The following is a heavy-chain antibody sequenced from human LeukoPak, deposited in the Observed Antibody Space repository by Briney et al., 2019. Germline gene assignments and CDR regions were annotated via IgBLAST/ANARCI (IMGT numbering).Heavy chain of an antibody. V-gene: IGHV3-30*02. D-gene: IGHD2-15*01. J-gene: IGHJ6*03. Sequence: GGSLRLSCAVSGFTFSSFGMHWVRQAPGKGLEWVAFIRYDGSNEYYADSVKGRFTISRDKSKNTLSLQMNGLRVEDTAVYYCAKVMPPGRIRFYSYYMDVWGKGTTVTVS. CDR2: IRYDGSNE. CDR1: GFTFSSFG. CDR3: AKVMPPGRIRFYSYYMDV.